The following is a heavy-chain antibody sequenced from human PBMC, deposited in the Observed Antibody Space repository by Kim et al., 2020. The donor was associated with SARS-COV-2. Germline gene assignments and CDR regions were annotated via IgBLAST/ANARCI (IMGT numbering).Heavy chain of an antibody. J-gene: IGHJ4*02. Sequence: GGSLRLSCAASGFTFSSYSMNWVRQAPGKGLEWVSYISSSSTIYYADSVKGRFTISRDNAKNSLYLQMNSLRDEDTAVYYCARDTPSYDSSGYLDYWGQGTLVTVSS. CDR3: ARDTPSYDSSGYLDY. CDR2: ISSSSTI. V-gene: IGHV3-48*02. D-gene: IGHD3-22*01. CDR1: GFTFSSYS.